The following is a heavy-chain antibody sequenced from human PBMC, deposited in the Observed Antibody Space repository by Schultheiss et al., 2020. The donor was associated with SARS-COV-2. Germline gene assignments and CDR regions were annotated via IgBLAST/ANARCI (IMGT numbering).Heavy chain of an antibody. CDR3: ARGRCRSRTSCSHYYNYDLDV. CDR1: GGSISSYY. J-gene: IGHJ6*02. V-gene: IGHV4-59*05. CDR2: IYYSGST. D-gene: IGHD2-2*01. Sequence: SETLSLTCTVSGGSISSYYWSWIRQPPGKGLEWIGSIYYSGSTYYNPSLKSRVTISVDTSKNQFSLKLSSVTAADTAVYYCARGRCRSRTSCSHYYNYDLDVWGQGTTVTVSS.